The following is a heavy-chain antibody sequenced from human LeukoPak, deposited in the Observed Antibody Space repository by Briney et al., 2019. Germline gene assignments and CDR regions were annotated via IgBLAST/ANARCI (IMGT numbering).Heavy chain of an antibody. J-gene: IGHJ4*02. V-gene: IGHV4-39*01. CDR3: ASYAMVRGVTGGWY. D-gene: IGHD3-10*01. Sequence: SETLSLTRTVSGGSISSSSYYWGWIRQPPGRGREWIGSIYYSGSTYYNPSLKSRVTISVNTTKNEFSLKKSGVTAEKTAVYYCASYAMVRGVTGGWYWGQGTLVTVSS. CDR2: IYYSGST. CDR1: GGSISSSSYY.